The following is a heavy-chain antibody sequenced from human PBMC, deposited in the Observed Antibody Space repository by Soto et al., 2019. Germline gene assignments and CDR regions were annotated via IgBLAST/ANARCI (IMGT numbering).Heavy chain of an antibody. V-gene: IGHV3-7*01. CDR2: IKQDGSDK. CDR3: ATNHFDY. Sequence: EVQLVESGGGVVQPGGSLRLSCAASGFSFSSDWMIWVRQAPGKGLEWVANIKQDGSDKNYAGSVKGRFAISRDNAKYSLVLQVNSLIAEDTGLYYCATNHFDYWGQGTLVTVSS. CDR1: GFSFSSDW. J-gene: IGHJ4*02.